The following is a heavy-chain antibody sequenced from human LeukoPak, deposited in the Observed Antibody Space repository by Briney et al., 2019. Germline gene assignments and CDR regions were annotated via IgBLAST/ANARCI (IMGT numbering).Heavy chain of an antibody. Sequence: SGTLSLTCAVSGGSISSSNWWSWVRQPPGKGLEWIGEIYHSGSTNYNPSLKSRVTISVDKSKNQFSLKLSSVTAADTAVYYCARDFSMVRGAIGYWGQGTLVTVSS. CDR2: IYHSGST. J-gene: IGHJ4*02. D-gene: IGHD3-10*01. CDR3: ARDFSMVRGAIGY. V-gene: IGHV4-4*02. CDR1: GGSISSSNW.